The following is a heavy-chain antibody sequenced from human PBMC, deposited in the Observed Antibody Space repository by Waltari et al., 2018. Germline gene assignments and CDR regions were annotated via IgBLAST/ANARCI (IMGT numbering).Heavy chain of an antibody. CDR1: GYTFTSYG. V-gene: IGHV1-18*01. J-gene: IGHJ3*02. CDR3: ARDPLEGYCSGGSCYGDAFDI. Sequence: QVQLVQSGAEVKKPGASVRVSCKASGYTFTSYGISWVRQAPGHGLEWMGWLSAYNGNTNYAQKLQGRVTMTTDTSTSTAYMELRSLRSDDTAVYYCARDPLEGYCSGGSCYGDAFDIWGQGTMVTVSS. D-gene: IGHD2-15*01. CDR2: LSAYNGNT.